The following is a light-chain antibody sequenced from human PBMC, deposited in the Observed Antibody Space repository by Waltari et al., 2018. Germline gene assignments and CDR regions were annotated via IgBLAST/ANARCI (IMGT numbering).Light chain of an antibody. Sequence: EFVLTQSPGSLSLSPGERATLSCRASQTVSNNYLAWYQQKPGQAPRLLIYGASTRATGIPDRFSGSGSGTDFTLTISRLEPEDFAVYYCQQYSSSPPVYTFGQGTKLEI. CDR1: QTVSNNY. V-gene: IGKV3-20*01. CDR3: QQYSSSPPVYT. J-gene: IGKJ2*01. CDR2: GAS.